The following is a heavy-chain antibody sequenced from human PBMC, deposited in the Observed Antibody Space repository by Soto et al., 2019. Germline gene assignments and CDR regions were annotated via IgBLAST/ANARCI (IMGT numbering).Heavy chain of an antibody. Sequence: SVKVSCKASGGTFSSYAISWVRQAPGQGLEWMGGIIPIFGTANYAQKFQGRVTITADESTSTAYMELSSLRSEDTDVYYCAPPEASRAFEIWGQGTMVTVSS. J-gene: IGHJ3*02. V-gene: IGHV1-69*13. CDR1: GGTFSSYA. CDR3: APPEASRAFEI. CDR2: IIPIFGTA.